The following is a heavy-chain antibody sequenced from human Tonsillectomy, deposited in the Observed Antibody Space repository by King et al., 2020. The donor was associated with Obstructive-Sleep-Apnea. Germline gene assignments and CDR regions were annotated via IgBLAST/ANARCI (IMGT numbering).Heavy chain of an antibody. CDR1: GGSISGYY. V-gene: IGHV4-59*01. D-gene: IGHD3-22*01. Sequence: PLQESGPGLVKPSETLSLTCTVSGGSISGYYWSWIRQPPGKGLEWIGYIYYSGSTISNPSLKSRVTMSVDTSKNQFSLKLTSVTAADTAVYYCARVEDSSGFYYFDYWGQGTLVTVSS. J-gene: IGHJ4*02. CDR2: IYYSGST. CDR3: ARVEDSSGFYYFDY.